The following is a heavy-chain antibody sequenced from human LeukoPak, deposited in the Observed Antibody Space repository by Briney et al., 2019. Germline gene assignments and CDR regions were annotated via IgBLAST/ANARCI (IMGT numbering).Heavy chain of an antibody. V-gene: IGHV4-39*07. J-gene: IGHJ4*02. CDR2: IYYSGST. Sequence: SETLSLTCTVSGGSINSYYWGWIRQPPGKGLEWIGSIYYSGSTYYNPSLKSRVTISVDTSKNQFSLKLSSVTAADTAVYYCARVERWLQTFDYWGQGTLVTVSS. CDR3: ARVERWLQTFDY. D-gene: IGHD5-24*01. CDR1: GGSINSYY.